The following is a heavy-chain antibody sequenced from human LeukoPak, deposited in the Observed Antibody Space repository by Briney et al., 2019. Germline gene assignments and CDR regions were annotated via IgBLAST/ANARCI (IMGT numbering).Heavy chain of an antibody. D-gene: IGHD3-16*01. V-gene: IGHV3-7*04. J-gene: IGHJ4*02. Sequence: GGSLRLSCAASGFPFSGFWMSCVRQAPTKGLEWVANIKYDGSDKRYVVSGKGRFTVSRDNANNSLYLQMNSLRAEDTAVYYCVRGGGSFDSWGQGTLVTVSS. CDR2: IKYDGSDK. CDR1: GFPFSGFW. CDR3: VRGGGSFDS.